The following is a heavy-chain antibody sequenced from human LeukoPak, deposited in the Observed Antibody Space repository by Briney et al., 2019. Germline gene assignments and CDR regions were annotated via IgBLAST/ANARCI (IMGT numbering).Heavy chain of an antibody. D-gene: IGHD4-11*01. V-gene: IGHV4-34*01. CDR3: ARGSVTRFDY. J-gene: IGHJ4*02. CDR1: GGSFSGYY. CDR2: INHSGST. Sequence: SETLSLTCAVYGGSFSGYYWSWIRQPPGKGLEWIGEINHSGSTNYNPSLKSRVTISVDTSKNQFSLKLSSVTAADTAVYYCARGSVTRFDYWGQGTLVTVPS.